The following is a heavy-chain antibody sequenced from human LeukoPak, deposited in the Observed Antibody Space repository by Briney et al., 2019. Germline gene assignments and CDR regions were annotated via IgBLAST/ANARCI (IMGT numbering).Heavy chain of an antibody. J-gene: IGHJ4*02. D-gene: IGHD3-22*01. CDR3: ARVGYYDSSGYYAVDL. CDR2: ISAGGDSP. V-gene: IGHV3-23*01. CDR1: GFTFSSYA. Sequence: GGSLRLSCAASGFTFSSYAMSWVRQAPGQGLGWVSAISAGGDSPYYADSVQGRFSISRDNSKNTLYLQMNSLRAGDTAVYYCARVGYYDSSGYYAVDLWGQGTLVTVSS.